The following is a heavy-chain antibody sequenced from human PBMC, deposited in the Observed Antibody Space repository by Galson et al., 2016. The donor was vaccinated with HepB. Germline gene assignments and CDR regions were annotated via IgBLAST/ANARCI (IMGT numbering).Heavy chain of an antibody. V-gene: IGHV3-23*01. CDR1: GFTFSTCA. D-gene: IGHD6-13*01. Sequence: SLRLSCAASGFTFSTCAMSWVRQAPGKGLEWVSLISGGNTYYADSVRGRFTISRDNSKNTLYLQMNSLRAEDTAVYYCAKVLPYSAGHGMDVRGQGTTVTVSS. CDR2: ISGGNT. J-gene: IGHJ6*01. CDR3: AKVLPYSAGHGMDV.